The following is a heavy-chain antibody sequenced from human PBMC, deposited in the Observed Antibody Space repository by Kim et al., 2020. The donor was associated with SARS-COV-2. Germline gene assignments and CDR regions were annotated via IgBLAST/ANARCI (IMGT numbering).Heavy chain of an antibody. J-gene: IGHJ6*02. V-gene: IGHV3-23*01. CDR1: GFTFSSYA. CDR2: ISVSGGST. Sequence: GGSLRLSCAASGFTFSSYAMSWVRQAPGKGLEWVSAISVSGGSTYYADSVKGRFTISRDNSKNTLYLQMNSLRAEDTAVYYCAKDRTSWHYYYYTMDVWGQGTTVTVSS. CDR3: AKDRTSWHYYYYTMDV. D-gene: IGHD6-13*01.